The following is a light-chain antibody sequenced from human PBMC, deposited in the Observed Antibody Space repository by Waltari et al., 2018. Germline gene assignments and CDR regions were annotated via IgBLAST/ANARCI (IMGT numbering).Light chain of an antibody. J-gene: IGLJ2*01. V-gene: IGLV1-40*01. CDR3: QSYDSSLSAHVV. CDR1: SPNIGAGYD. CDR2: GNS. Sequence: QSVLTQPPSVSGAPGQRVTIPGTGSSPNIGAGYDVQWYQQLPGTAPKLLIYGNSNRPSGVPDRFSGSKSGTSASLAITGLQAEDEADYYCQSYDSSLSAHVVFGGGTKLTVL.